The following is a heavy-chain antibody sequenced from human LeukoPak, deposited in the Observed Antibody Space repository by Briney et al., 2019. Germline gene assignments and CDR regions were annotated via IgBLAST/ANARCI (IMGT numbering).Heavy chain of an antibody. CDR2: IYYSGST. D-gene: IGHD1-14*01. Sequence: SETLSLTCTVSGGSISSYYWSWIRQPPGKGLEWIGYIYYSGSTNYNPSLKSRVTISVDTSKNQFSLKLSSVTAADTAVYYCARARSGIPDYWGQGTLVTVSS. V-gene: IGHV4-59*12. CDR1: GGSISSYY. CDR3: ARARSGIPDY. J-gene: IGHJ4*02.